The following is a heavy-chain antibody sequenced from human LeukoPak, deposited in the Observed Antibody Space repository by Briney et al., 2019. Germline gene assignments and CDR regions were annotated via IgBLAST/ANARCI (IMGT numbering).Heavy chain of an antibody. Sequence: SETLSLTCTVSGGSISSGSYYWSWIRQPAGKGLEWIGRIYTSGSTNYNPSLKSRVTISVDTSKNQFSLKLSSVTAADTAVYYCARAVSGWYWFDPWGQGTLVTVSS. CDR3: ARAVSGWYWFDP. CDR1: GGSISSGSYY. V-gene: IGHV4-61*02. D-gene: IGHD6-19*01. CDR2: IYTSGST. J-gene: IGHJ5*02.